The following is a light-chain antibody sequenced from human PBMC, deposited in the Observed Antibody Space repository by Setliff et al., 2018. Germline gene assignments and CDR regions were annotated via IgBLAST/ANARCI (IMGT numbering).Light chain of an antibody. CDR2: EVN. CDR1: ISNIGGYNF. CDR3: SSYTNYNLAI. J-gene: IGLJ1*01. Sequence: QSALTQPASVSGSPGQSITISCTGSISNIGGYNFVSWYRQYPGEVPKLMIFEVNNRPSGVSNRFSGSKSGNTASLTISGPQPEDEADYYCSSYTNYNLAIFGPGTKVTVL. V-gene: IGLV2-14*01.